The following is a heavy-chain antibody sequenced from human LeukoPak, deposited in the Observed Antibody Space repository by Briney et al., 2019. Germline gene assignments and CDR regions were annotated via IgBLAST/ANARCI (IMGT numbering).Heavy chain of an antibody. Sequence: ASVKVSCKASGYTFTGYYMHWVRQAPGQGLEWMGWINPNSGGTNYAQKFQGRVTMTRDTSISTAYMELSRLRSDDTALYYCARDGGGRYFDWLLSGYSYFDYWGQGTLVTVSS. CDR3: ARDGGGRYFDWLLSGYSYFDY. D-gene: IGHD3-9*01. J-gene: IGHJ4*02. V-gene: IGHV1-2*02. CDR1: GYTFTGYY. CDR2: INPNSGGT.